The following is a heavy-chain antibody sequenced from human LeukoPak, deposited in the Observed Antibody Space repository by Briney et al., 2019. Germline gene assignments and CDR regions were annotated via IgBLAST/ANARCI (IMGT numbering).Heavy chain of an antibody. D-gene: IGHD1-1*01. V-gene: IGHV5-51*01. CDR1: GYSFTSYC. CDR2: IYPGDSDT. CDR3: ARQNPHERYFDY. J-gene: IGHJ4*02. Sequence: GESLQISCKGSGYSFTSYCTGWVRQMPGKGLEWMGIIYPGDSDTRYSPSFQGQVTISADKSISTAYLQWSSLKASDTAMYYCARQNPHERYFDYWGQGTLVTVSS.